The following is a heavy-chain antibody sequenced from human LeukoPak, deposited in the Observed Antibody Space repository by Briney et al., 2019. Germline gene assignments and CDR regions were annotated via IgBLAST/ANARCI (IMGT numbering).Heavy chain of an antibody. J-gene: IGHJ5*02. Sequence: VKVSCKASGGTFSSYAISWVRQAPGQGLEWMGGIIPIFGTANYAQKFQGGVTITADESTSTAYMELSSLRSEDTAVYYCARGDSTNYDFWSGYPPLKYNWFDPWGQGTLVTVSS. CDR1: GGTFSSYA. D-gene: IGHD3-3*01. CDR3: ARGDSTNYDFWSGYPPLKYNWFDP. CDR2: IIPIFGTA. V-gene: IGHV1-69*13.